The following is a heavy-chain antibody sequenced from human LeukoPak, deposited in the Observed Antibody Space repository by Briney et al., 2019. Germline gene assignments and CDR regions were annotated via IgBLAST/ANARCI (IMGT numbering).Heavy chain of an antibody. Sequence: GRSLRLSCAASGFTFDDYAMHWVRQAPGKGLEWVSGISWNSGSIGYADSVKGRFTISRDNAKNSLYLQMNSLRAEDTALYYCAKAKYYDILTGGDAFDIWGQGTMVTVSS. CDR1: GFTFDDYA. J-gene: IGHJ3*02. V-gene: IGHV3-9*01. D-gene: IGHD3-9*01. CDR2: ISWNSGSI. CDR3: AKAKYYDILTGGDAFDI.